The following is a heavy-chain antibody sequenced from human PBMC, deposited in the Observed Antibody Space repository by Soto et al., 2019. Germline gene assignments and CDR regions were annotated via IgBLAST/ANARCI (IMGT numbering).Heavy chain of an antibody. V-gene: IGHV1-69*01. J-gene: IGHJ6*02. Sequence: VQLVQSGAEVKKAGSSVKVSCKPSGGTFGSYAISWARQAPGQGLQWMGGIIPIFGSANYGQKLQGRVTITADESTNTVYVKVSRLRSEDTAIYYCASDWRYSGRHPVDYDYGMDVWGQGTTVTVSS. D-gene: IGHD5-12*01. CDR3: ASDWRYSGRHPVDYDYGMDV. CDR1: GGTFGSYA. CDR2: IIPIFGSA.